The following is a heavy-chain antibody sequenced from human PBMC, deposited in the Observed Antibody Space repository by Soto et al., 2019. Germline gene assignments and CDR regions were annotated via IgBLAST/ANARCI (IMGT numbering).Heavy chain of an antibody. CDR3: ARDLGYYASDGYFDY. J-gene: IGHJ4*02. Sequence: GGSLRLSCAASGFTFSSYEMNWVRQAPGKGLEWVSYIGNDGTTIYYSDSVTGRFTISRDNAKNSLYLQLNSLRAEDTAVYYCARDLGYYASDGYFDYWGQGTVVTVSS. D-gene: IGHD3-22*01. CDR1: GFTFSSYE. CDR2: IGNDGTTI. V-gene: IGHV3-48*03.